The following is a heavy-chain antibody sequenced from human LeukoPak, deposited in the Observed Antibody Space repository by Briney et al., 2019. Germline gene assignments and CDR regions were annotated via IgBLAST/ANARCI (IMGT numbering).Heavy chain of an antibody. V-gene: IGHV3-21*01. CDR1: GFTFSSYS. CDR3: ARDSIDDSSGYYYYYYGMDV. D-gene: IGHD3-22*01. CDR2: ISSSSSYI. J-gene: IGHJ6*02. Sequence: GGSLRLSCAASGFTFSSYSMNWVRQAPGKGLEWVSSISSSSSYIYYADSVKGRFTISRDNAKNSLYLQMNSLRAEDTAVYYCARDSIDDSSGYYYYYYGMDVWGQGTTVPVSS.